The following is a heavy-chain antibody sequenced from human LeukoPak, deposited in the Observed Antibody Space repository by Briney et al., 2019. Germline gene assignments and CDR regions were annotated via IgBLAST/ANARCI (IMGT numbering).Heavy chain of an antibody. CDR3: ARVSSSGWYEAEYFQH. V-gene: IGHV4-59*01. J-gene: IGHJ1*01. D-gene: IGHD6-19*01. CDR1: GGSISSYY. Sequence: SETLSLTCTVSGGSISSYYWSWIRQPPGKGLEWIGYIYYSGSTNYNPSLKSRVTISVDTSKNQFSLKLSSVTAADTAVYYCARVSSSGWYEAEYFQHWGQGTLVTVSS. CDR2: IYYSGST.